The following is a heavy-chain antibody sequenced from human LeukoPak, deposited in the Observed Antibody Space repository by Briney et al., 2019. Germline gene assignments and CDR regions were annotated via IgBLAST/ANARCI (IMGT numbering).Heavy chain of an antibody. V-gene: IGHV3-7*03. CDR3: ASGLELDY. D-gene: IGHD1-26*01. CDR2: IKQDGSEK. Sequence: GGSLRLSCAASGFIFSNYGMHWVRQAPGEGLEWVANIKQDGSEKNYVDSVKGRFTISRDNAKNSLYLQMNSLRAEDTAVYYCASGLELDYWGQGTLVTVSS. CDR1: GFIFSNYG. J-gene: IGHJ4*02.